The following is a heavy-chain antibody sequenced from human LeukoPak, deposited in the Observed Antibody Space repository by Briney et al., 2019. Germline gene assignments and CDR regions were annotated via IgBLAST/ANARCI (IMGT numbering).Heavy chain of an antibody. CDR2: IIPIFGTA. D-gene: IGHD2-2*02. Sequence: SVKVSCKASGGTFSSYAISWVRQAPGQGLEWMGGIIPIFGTANYAQKFQGRVTITTDESTSTAYMELSGLRSEDTAVYYCARGIVPAAITDYYYYYMDVWGKGTTVTVSS. J-gene: IGHJ6*03. CDR1: GGTFSSYA. V-gene: IGHV1-69*05. CDR3: ARGIVPAAITDYYYYYMDV.